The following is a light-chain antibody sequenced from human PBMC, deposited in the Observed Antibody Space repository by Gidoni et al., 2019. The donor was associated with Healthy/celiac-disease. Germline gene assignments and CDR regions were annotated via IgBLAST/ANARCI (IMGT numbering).Light chain of an antibody. J-gene: IGKJ1*01. CDR2: LGS. V-gene: IGKV2-28*01. Sequence: DIGMTESPLPLPVTPGGPASISCRSSQSLLHSNGYNYLDWYLQKPGESPQLLIYLGSNRASGVPDRFSGSGSGTDFTLTISRVEAEDVGVYYCMQALQTPWTFGQGTKVEIK. CDR3: MQALQTPWT. CDR1: QSLLHSNGYNY.